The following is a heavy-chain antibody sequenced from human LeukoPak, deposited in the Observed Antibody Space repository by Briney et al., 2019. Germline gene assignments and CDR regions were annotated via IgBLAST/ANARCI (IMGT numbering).Heavy chain of an antibody. D-gene: IGHD2-2*01. CDR2: INHSGST. CDR1: GGSFSGYY. Sequence: PSEALSLTCAVYGGSFSGYYWSWIRQPPGKGLEWIGEINHSGSTNYNPSLKSRVTISVDTSKTQFSLKLSSVTAADTAVYYCARRGVVPAARTQLDYWGQGTLVTVSS. CDR3: ARRGVVPAARTQLDY. V-gene: IGHV4-34*01. J-gene: IGHJ4*02.